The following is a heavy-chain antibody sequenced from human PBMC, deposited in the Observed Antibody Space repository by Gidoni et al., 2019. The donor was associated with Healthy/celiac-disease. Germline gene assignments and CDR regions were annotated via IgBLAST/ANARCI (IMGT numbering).Heavy chain of an antibody. J-gene: IGHJ2*01. CDR3: ARAAGIPLNANSRPPREKAAFDL. Sequence: QVQLQQWGAGLLKPSETLSLTCAVYGGSVSGYYWSWIRQPPGKGLEWIGEINHSGSTNYNPSLKSRVTISVDTSKNQFSLKLSSVTAADTAVYYCARAAGIPLNANSRPPREKAAFDLWGRGTLVTVSS. D-gene: IGHD1-1*01. V-gene: IGHV4-34*01. CDR2: INHSGST. CDR1: GGSVSGYY.